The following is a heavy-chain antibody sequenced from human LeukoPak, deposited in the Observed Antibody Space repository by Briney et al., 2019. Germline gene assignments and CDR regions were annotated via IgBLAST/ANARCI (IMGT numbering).Heavy chain of an antibody. CDR3: ARHASRKSYDVLPGYIQGPDHFDY. V-gene: IGHV4-59*08. D-gene: IGHD3-9*01. Sequence: PSETLSLTCTVSGGSISSYYWSWIRQPPGKGLDWIGYIYYSGSGSTNYNPSLKSRVTISIDASNSQFSLNLGSVTAADTAIYYCARHASRKSYDVLPGYIQGPDHFDYWGRGTLVTVSS. J-gene: IGHJ4*02. CDR1: GGSISSYY. CDR2: IYYSGSGST.